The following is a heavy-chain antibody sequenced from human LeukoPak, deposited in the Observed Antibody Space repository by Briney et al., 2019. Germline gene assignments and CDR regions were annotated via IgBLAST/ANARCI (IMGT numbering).Heavy chain of an antibody. CDR3: ATEEVYYYDSSGYYPYFDY. V-gene: IGHV1-24*01. CDR1: GYTLTELS. Sequence: ASVKVSCTVSGYTLTELSMHWVRQAPGKGLEWMGGFDPEDGETIYAQKFQGRVTMTEATSTDTAYMELSSPRSEDTAVYYCATEEVYYYDSSGYYPYFDYWGQGTLVTVSS. D-gene: IGHD3-22*01. J-gene: IGHJ4*02. CDR2: FDPEDGET.